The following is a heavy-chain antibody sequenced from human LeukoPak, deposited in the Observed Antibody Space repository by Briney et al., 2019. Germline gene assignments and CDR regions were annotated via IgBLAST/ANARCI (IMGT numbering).Heavy chain of an antibody. CDR3: ARVTSYYDFWSGGWFDP. J-gene: IGHJ5*02. CDR2: IYYSGST. CDR1: GGSISSYY. V-gene: IGHV4-59*01. D-gene: IGHD3-3*01. Sequence: SETLSLTCTVSGGSISSYYWSWIRQPPGRGLEWIGYIYYSGSTNYNPSLKSRVTISVDTSKNQFSLKLSSVTAADTAVYYCARVTSYYDFWSGGWFDPWGQGTLVTVSS.